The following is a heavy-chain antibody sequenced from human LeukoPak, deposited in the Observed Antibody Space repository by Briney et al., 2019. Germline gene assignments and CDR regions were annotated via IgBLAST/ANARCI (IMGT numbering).Heavy chain of an antibody. V-gene: IGHV3-23*01. D-gene: IGHD2-2*01. CDR2: ISGSGGST. Sequence: GGSLRLSCAASGFTFSSYAMSWVRQAPGKGLEWVSAISGSGGSTYYADSVKGRFTIFRDNSKNTLYLQMNSLRAEDTAVYYCAKVSCSSTSCNFDYWGQGTLVTVSS. J-gene: IGHJ4*02. CDR1: GFTFSSYA. CDR3: AKVSCSSTSCNFDY.